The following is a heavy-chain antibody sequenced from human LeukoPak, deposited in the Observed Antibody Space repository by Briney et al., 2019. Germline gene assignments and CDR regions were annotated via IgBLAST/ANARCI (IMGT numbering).Heavy chain of an antibody. CDR3: AKGRTNWNYGVIDY. CDR2: ISYDGSNK. J-gene: IGHJ4*02. CDR1: GFTFSSYG. Sequence: GRSLRLSCAASGFTFSSYGMHWVRQAPGKGLEWVAVISYDGSNKYYADSVKGRFTISRDNSKNTLYLQMNSLRAEDTAVYYCAKGRTNWNYGVIDYWGQGTLVTVSS. V-gene: IGHV3-30*18. D-gene: IGHD1-7*01.